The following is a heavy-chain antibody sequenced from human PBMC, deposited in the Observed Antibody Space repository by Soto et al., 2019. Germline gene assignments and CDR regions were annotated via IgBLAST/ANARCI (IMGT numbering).Heavy chain of an antibody. V-gene: IGHV3-30*03. CDR2: ISHDGSNE. CDR1: GFTFSTYG. CDR3: ARALGQYYDYWSGYP. Sequence: QVQLVESGGGVVQPGRSLRLSCAASGFTFSTYGMHWVRQAPGKGLEWVALISHDGSNEHYADSVRGRFTISRDNSTNTLFLQMSSLRAEDTAVYFCARALGQYYDYWSGYPWGQGTLVTVSS. J-gene: IGHJ5*02. D-gene: IGHD3-3*01.